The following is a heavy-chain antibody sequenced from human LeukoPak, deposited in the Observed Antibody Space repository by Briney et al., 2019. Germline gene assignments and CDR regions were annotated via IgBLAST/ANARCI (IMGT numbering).Heavy chain of an antibody. CDR3: ATFPKAYYYDSSGYSLRY. J-gene: IGHJ4*02. CDR2: ISWDGGST. CDR1: GFTFDDYT. Sequence: PGGSLRLSCAASGFTFDDYTMHWVRQAPGKGLEWVSLISWDGGSTYYADSVKGRFTISRDNSKNTLYLQMNSLRAEDTAVYYCATFPKAYYYDSSGYSLRYWGQGTLVTVSS. D-gene: IGHD3-22*01. V-gene: IGHV3-43*01.